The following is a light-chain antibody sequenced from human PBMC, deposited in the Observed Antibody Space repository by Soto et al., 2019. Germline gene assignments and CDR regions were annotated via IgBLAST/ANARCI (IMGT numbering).Light chain of an antibody. Sequence: EVVMTQSPATLSVFPGERVTLSCRASQSVSTSLAWYQQKPGQAPRLLIYSASTRATGIPARFSGSGSGTEFTLTISSLESEDFAVYYCQQYINGYTFGQGTKQEIK. CDR3: QQYINGYT. CDR1: QSVSTS. V-gene: IGKV3-15*01. J-gene: IGKJ2*01. CDR2: SAS.